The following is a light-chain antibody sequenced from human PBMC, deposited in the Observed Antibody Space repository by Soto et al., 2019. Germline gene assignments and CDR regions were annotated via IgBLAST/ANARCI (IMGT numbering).Light chain of an antibody. V-gene: IGLV1-40*01. CDR2: GNS. CDR3: QSYGSSLSGSVG. J-gene: IGLJ2*01. CDR1: SSNIGTGYD. Sequence: QSVLTQPPSVSGAPGQRVTISCTGSSSNIGTGYDVHWYQQLPGTAPKLLIYGNSNRPSGGPDRCSGSKSCTSASLAITGRQAEDEAGYYYQSYGSSLSGSVGFGGGTKLTVL.